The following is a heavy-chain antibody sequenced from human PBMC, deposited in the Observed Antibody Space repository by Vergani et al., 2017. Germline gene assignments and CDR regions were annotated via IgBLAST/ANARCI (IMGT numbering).Heavy chain of an antibody. CDR1: GASVSRGTYY. D-gene: IGHD3-16*01. J-gene: IGHJ3*02. Sequence: QAQLQESGPGLLKPSQTLSLTCTVSGASVSRGTYYWTWIRQPAGKKLEWIGRIHTNGVIHYNPSLNSRATISVDTSRNQISLKLTSVTATDTAIYFCARGNPYVDFDIWGQGTMITVSS. V-gene: IGHV4-61*02. CDR2: IHTNGVI. CDR3: ARGNPYVDFDI.